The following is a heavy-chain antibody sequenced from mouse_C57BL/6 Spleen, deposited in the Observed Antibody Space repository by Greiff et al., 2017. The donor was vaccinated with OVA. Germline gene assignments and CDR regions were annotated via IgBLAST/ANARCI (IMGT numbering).Heavy chain of an antibody. V-gene: IGHV3-1*01. D-gene: IGHD4-1*01. CDR1: GYSITSGYD. J-gene: IGHJ3*01. CDR3: AREGTGLFAY. Sequence: VQLKESGPGMVKPSQSLSLTCTVTGYSITSGYDWHWIRHFPGNKLEWMGYISYSGSTNYNPSLKSRISITHDTSKNHFFLKLNSVTTEDTATYYCAREGTGLFAYWGQGTLVTVSA. CDR2: ISYSGST.